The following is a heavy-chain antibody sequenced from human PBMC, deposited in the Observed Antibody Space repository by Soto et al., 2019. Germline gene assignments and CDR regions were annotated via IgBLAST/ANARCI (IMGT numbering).Heavy chain of an antibody. V-gene: IGHV4-59*08. J-gene: IGHJ3*02. CDR3: ARLIVATRRGGAFDI. D-gene: IGHD5-12*01. CDR1: GGSISSYY. CDR2: IYYSGST. Sequence: QVQLQESGPGLVKPSETLSLTCTVSGGSISSYYWSWIRQPPGKGLEWIGYIYYSGSTNYNPSLKSRVTISVDTSKNQFSLKLSSVTAADTAVYYCARLIVATRRGGAFDIWGQGTMVTVSS.